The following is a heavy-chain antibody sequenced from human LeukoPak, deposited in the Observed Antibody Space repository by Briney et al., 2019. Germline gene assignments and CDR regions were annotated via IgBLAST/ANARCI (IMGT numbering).Heavy chain of an antibody. Sequence: GSLRLSCAASGLTFSQSWMSWVRQTPGKGLEWVASIKPDGSERYYVDPVKGRFTISRDNANNSLYLQMNSLRVEDTAVYYCTRGITTSDYWGQGTLVTVSS. V-gene: IGHV3-7*01. CDR1: GLTFSQSW. J-gene: IGHJ4*02. CDR3: TRGITTSDY. CDR2: IKPDGSER. D-gene: IGHD1-14*01.